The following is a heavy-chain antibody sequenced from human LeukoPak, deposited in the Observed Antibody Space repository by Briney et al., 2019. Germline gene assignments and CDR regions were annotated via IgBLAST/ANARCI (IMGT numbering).Heavy chain of an antibody. CDR3: ARPTSGWSALDY. CDR2: IYGGGST. V-gene: IGHV3-66*02. CDR1: EFPFSSYW. Sequence: GGSLRLSCAASEFPFSSYWMTWVRRAPGKGLEWVSVIYGGGSTYYADSVKGRFTISRDNSKNTLYLQMNSLRTEDTAVYYCARPTSGWSALDYWGQGTLVTVSS. D-gene: IGHD6-19*01. J-gene: IGHJ4*02.